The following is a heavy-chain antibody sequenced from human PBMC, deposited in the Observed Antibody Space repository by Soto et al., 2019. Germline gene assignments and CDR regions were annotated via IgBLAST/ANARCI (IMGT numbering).Heavy chain of an antibody. CDR1: GFTFSSYA. CDR2: ISYDGSNK. Sequence: QVQLVESGGGVVQPGRSLRLSCAASGFTFSSYAMHWVRQAPGKGLEWVAVISYDGSNKYYADSVKGRFTISRDNSKNTLYLQMNSLRAEDTAVYYCASVPWGTHSSGSPPDYWGQGTLVTVSS. V-gene: IGHV3-30-3*01. D-gene: IGHD6-19*01. J-gene: IGHJ4*02. CDR3: ASVPWGTHSSGSPPDY.